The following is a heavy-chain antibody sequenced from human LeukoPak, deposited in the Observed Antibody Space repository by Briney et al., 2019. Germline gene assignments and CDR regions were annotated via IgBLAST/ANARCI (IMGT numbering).Heavy chain of an antibody. V-gene: IGHV3-23*01. CDR3: AKVAGYSYVGVYYFDY. Sequence: QTGGSLRLSCAASGFTFSSYEMNWVRQAPGKGLEWVSAISGSSGSTYYADSVKGRFTISRDNSKNTLYLQMNSLRAEDTAVYYCAKVAGYSYVGVYYFDYWGQGTLVTVSS. D-gene: IGHD5-18*01. J-gene: IGHJ4*02. CDR1: GFTFSSYE. CDR2: ISGSSGST.